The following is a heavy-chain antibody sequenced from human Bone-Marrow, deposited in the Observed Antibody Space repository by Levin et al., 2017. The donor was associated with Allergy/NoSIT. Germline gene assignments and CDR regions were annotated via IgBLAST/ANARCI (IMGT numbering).Heavy chain of an antibody. CDR2: IIPAFGTP. V-gene: IGHV1-69*06. D-gene: IGHD3/OR15-3a*01. CDR3: ARGGYYFNGTGLDY. J-gene: IGHJ4*02. Sequence: TWVRQAPGQGLEWMGGIIPAFGTPKYAQKFQGRVTITADKSTRTTYMEMTCLTFEDSAIYYCARGGYYFNGTGLDYWGQGSLVTVSS.